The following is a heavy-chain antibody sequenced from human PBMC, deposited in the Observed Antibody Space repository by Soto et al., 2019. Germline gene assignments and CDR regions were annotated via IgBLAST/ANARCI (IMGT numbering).Heavy chain of an antibody. CDR1: GFTFSSYT. Sequence: EVQLVESGGGLVKPGGSLRLSCAASGFTFSSYTMNWVRQAPGKGLEWVSSISYSTTHIYYADSVKGRFTISRDNAKNSRYLHMNSLRAEDTAVYYCARDQGIAANLDYWGLGTLVTVSS. V-gene: IGHV3-21*01. D-gene: IGHD6-13*01. J-gene: IGHJ4*02. CDR2: ISYSTTHI. CDR3: ARDQGIAANLDY.